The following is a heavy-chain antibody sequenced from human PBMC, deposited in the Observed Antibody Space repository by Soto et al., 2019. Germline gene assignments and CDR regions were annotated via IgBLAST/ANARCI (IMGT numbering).Heavy chain of an antibody. CDR1: GDSVRNQY. CDR3: ARTLDYGHMDV. CDR2: IYRSGST. J-gene: IGHJ6*03. V-gene: IGHV4-4*09. D-gene: IGHD3-16*01. Sequence: ASETLSLTCTVSGDSVRNQYWSWIRRPPGRGLEWIGYIYRSGSTKYNPSLKSRLTISVDTSKNQFSLKLSSVTAADTAVYYCARTLDYGHMDVWGKGTTVTVSS.